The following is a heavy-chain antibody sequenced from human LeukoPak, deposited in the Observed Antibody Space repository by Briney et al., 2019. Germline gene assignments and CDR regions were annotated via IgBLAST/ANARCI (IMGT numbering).Heavy chain of an antibody. J-gene: IGHJ4*02. D-gene: IGHD3-10*01. CDR1: GFTLSDYY. Sequence: GGSLRLSCAASGFTLSDYYMSWIRQAPGKGLEWVSYISSSGSTIYYADSVKGRFTISRDNAKNSLYLQMNSLRAEDTAVYYCARAVSEAYYFDYWGQGTLVTVSS. CDR3: ARAVSEAYYFDY. V-gene: IGHV3-11*01. CDR2: ISSSGSTI.